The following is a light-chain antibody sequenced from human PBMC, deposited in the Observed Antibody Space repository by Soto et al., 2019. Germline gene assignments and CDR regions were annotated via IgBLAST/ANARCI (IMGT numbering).Light chain of an antibody. J-gene: IGKJ5*01. CDR3: QQYHRYPVT. Sequence: DIRMTQSPSTLSASVGDRVTITCRASQSISSWLAWYQQKPGKPPNLLIYKASNGKSGVPSGFSGSGSGTDFTLTISSLQPDDFTTYYCQQYHRYPVTFGQGTRLEIK. CDR1: QSISSW. CDR2: KAS. V-gene: IGKV1-5*03.